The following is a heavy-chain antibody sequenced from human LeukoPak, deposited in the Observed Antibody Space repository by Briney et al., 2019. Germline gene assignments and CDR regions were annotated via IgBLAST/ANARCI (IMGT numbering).Heavy chain of an antibody. CDR1: GYTFTCYG. D-gene: IGHD4-11*01. CDR3: ARDRTVTVYYYYYYGMDV. J-gene: IGHJ6*02. CDR2: ISAYNGNT. V-gene: IGHV1-18*01. Sequence: AASVKVSCKASGYTFTCYGISWVRQAPGQGLEWMGWISAYNGNTNYAQKLQGRVTMTTDTSTSTAYMELRSLRSDDTAVYYCARDRTVTVYYYYYYGMDVWGQGTTVTVSS.